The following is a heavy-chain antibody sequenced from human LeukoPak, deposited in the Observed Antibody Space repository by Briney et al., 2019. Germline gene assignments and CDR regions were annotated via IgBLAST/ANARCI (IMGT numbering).Heavy chain of an antibody. CDR1: GFTSSSHS. V-gene: IGHV3-21*01. CDR3: ARVLGQNWFDP. Sequence: GGSLRLSCAASGFTSSSHSMNWVRQAPGKGLEWVSSISSSSSYIYYADSVKGRFTISRDNAKNSLYLQMNSLRAEDTAVYYCARVLGQNWFDPWGQGTLVTVSS. CDR2: ISSSSSYI. J-gene: IGHJ5*02.